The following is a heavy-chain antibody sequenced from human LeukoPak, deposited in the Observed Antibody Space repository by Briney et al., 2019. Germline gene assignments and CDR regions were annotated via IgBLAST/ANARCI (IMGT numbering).Heavy chain of an antibody. V-gene: IGHV4-39*01. CDR3: ARPLDYGDN. Sequence: SETLSLTCTVSGGSISSSSYYWGWIRQPPGKGLEWIGSIYYSGSTYYNPSLKSRVTISVDTSKNQFSLKLSSVTAADTAVYYCARPLDYGDNWGQGTLVTVSS. CDR2: IYYSGST. CDR1: GGSISSSSYY. J-gene: IGHJ4*02.